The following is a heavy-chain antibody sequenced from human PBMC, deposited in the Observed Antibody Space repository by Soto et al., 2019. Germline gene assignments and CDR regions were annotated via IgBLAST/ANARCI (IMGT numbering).Heavy chain of an antibody. CDR1: GFTFSSYG. J-gene: IGHJ6*03. Sequence: GGSLRLSCAASGFTFSSYGMHWVRQAPGKGLEWVAVISYDGSNKYYADSVKGRFTISRDNSKNTLYLQMNSLRAEDTAVYYCAKDLIRGIAAAGTDDHYYYYMDVWGKGTTVTVSS. CDR3: AKDLIRGIAAAGTDDHYYYYMDV. V-gene: IGHV3-30*18. CDR2: ISYDGSNK. D-gene: IGHD6-13*01.